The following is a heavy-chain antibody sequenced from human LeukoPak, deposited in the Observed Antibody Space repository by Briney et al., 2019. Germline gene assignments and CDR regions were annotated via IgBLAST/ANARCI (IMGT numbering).Heavy chain of an antibody. J-gene: IGHJ4*02. CDR3: ARQRFWISYPFDS. CDR1: GGSVTSSNYF. V-gene: IGHV4-39*01. D-gene: IGHD3-3*01. CDR2: FFHSGNT. Sequence: SETLSLTCTLSGGSVTSSNYFWGWIRQPPRKGLEWIGTFFHSGNTYYNPSLKSRVTISADTSKNQLSLNMSSVTATDTAVYYCARQRFWISYPFDSWGQGTLVTVSS.